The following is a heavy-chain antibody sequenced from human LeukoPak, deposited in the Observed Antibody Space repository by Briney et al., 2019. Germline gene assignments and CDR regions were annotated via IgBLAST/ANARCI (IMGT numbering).Heavy chain of an antibody. Sequence: ASVKVSCKASGYTFTSYYMHWVRQAPGQGLEWMGIINPSGGSTSYAQKFQGRVTMTRDTSTSTVYMELSSLRSEDTAVYYCARDRQVVVAATPIGWDYWGQGTLVTVSS. CDR3: ARDRQVVVAATPIGWDY. CDR2: INPSGGST. J-gene: IGHJ4*02. D-gene: IGHD2-15*01. CDR1: GYTFTSYY. V-gene: IGHV1-46*01.